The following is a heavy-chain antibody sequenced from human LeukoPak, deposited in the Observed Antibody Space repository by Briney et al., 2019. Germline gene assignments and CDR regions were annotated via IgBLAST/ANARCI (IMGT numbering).Heavy chain of an antibody. CDR3: ARPTMVRGTYYMDV. D-gene: IGHD3-10*01. CDR2: IHYSGSN. V-gene: IGHV4-59*01. J-gene: IGHJ6*03. Sequence: SETLSLTCTVSGGSINSYYWSWIRHRPGKGLQWIGCIHYSGSNNYNPSLKSRVTISVHTYKHQFPLQQRSVTAADTAVYHCARPTMVRGTYYMDVWGKGTTVTISS. CDR1: GGSINSYY.